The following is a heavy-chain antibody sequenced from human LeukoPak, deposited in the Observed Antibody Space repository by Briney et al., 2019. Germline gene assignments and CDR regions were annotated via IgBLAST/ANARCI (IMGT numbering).Heavy chain of an antibody. CDR3: ARPYYGSGSYGYYYYGMDV. D-gene: IGHD3-10*01. Sequence: GGSLRLSCAASGFTFSSYEMNWVRQAPGKGLEWVSYISSSGSTIYYADSVKGRFTISRDNAKNSLYLQMNSLRAEDTAVYYCARPYYGSGSYGYYYYGMDVWGKGTTVTVPS. CDR1: GFTFSSYE. J-gene: IGHJ6*04. CDR2: ISSSGSTI. V-gene: IGHV3-48*03.